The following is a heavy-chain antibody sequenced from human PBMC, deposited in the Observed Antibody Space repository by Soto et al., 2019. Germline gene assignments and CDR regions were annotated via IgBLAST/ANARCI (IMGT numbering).Heavy chain of an antibody. CDR3: AREASAVISLDY. CDR2: FNPNSGDT. D-gene: IGHD6-19*01. V-gene: IGHV1-2*02. J-gene: IGHJ4*02. Sequence: ASVKVSCKASGYIFAAYSMHWVRQAPGQGLEWVGWFNPNSGDTIYAQKFQGRVTLTGDTSISTAYMELYSLTSDDTAVYYCAREASAVISLDYWGQGTLVTVSS. CDR1: GYIFAAYS.